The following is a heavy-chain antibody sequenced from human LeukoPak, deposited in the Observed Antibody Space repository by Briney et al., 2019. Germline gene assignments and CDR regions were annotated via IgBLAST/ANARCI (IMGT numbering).Heavy chain of an antibody. Sequence: GGSLRLSCAASGFTFSSYSMNWVHQAPGKGLEWVSSISSSSSYIYYADSVKGRFTISRDNAKNSLYLQMNSLRAEDTAVYYCARARAYHYYDSSGYSVWGQGTLVTVSS. D-gene: IGHD3-22*01. CDR1: GFTFSSYS. V-gene: IGHV3-21*04. CDR3: ARARAYHYYDSSGYSV. J-gene: IGHJ4*02. CDR2: ISSSSSYI.